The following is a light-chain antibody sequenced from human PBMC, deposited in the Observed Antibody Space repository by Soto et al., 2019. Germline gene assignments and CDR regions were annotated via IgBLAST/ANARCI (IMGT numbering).Light chain of an antibody. Sequence: QSVLTQPPSASGTPGQRVTISCSGSTANIGTNTVNWFQHLPGSAPKLLIYTNDQRPSGVPDRFSGSRSGTSASLAISGPQSEDEADYYCATWDDSVDVFGTGTKVTVL. CDR1: TANIGTNT. CDR3: ATWDDSVDV. V-gene: IGLV1-44*01. J-gene: IGLJ1*01. CDR2: TND.